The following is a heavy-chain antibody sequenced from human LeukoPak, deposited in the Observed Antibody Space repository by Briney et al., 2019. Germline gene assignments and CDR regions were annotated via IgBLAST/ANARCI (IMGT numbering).Heavy chain of an antibody. J-gene: IGHJ4*02. CDR3: ARDLNWGDSSL. CDR1: GFTFSSYA. D-gene: IGHD7-27*01. CDR2: ISYDGSNK. V-gene: IGHV3-30-3*01. Sequence: GGSLRLSCAASGFTFSSYAMHWVRQAPGKGLEWVAVISYDGSNKYYADSVKGRFTISRDNSKNTLYLQMNSLSAEDTAVYYCARDLNWGDSSLWGQGTLVTVSS.